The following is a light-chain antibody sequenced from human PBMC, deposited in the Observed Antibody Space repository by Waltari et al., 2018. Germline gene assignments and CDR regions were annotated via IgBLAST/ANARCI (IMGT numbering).Light chain of an antibody. CDR2: EVS. Sequence: QSALTQPASVSGSPGQSITLSCTGTRSDVGGYTYVSWHQQPPGKAPKLMIYEVSNRPSGVSNRFSGSKSGNTASLTISGLQAEDEADYYCSSYTSSSTPVVFGGGTKLTVL. CDR1: RSDVGGYTY. J-gene: IGLJ2*01. CDR3: SSYTSSSTPVV. V-gene: IGLV2-14*01.